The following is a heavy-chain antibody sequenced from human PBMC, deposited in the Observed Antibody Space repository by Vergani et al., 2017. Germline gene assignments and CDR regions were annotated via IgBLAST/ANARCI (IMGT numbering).Heavy chain of an antibody. CDR1: GESIRSGSHY. CDR2: IHTGGST. Sequence: QVKLQESGPGLLKPSQTLSLTCTVSGESIRSGSHYWSWIRQPAGKGPEWIGHIHTGGSTDLNPSFKSRVSISVDTSKSQFSLKLNSVTVADTAVYYGAGSRPYCTSGSCPAIWGQGTLVTVSS. CDR3: AGSRPYCTSGSCPAI. J-gene: IGHJ4*02. V-gene: IGHV4-61*02. D-gene: IGHD2-15*01.